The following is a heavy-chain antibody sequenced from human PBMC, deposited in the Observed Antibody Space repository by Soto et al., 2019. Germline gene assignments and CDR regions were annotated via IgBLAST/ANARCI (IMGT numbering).Heavy chain of an antibody. V-gene: IGHV4-59*01. D-gene: IGHD5-12*01. CDR1: CGSISSDY. CDR3: VRVDIVAVPYMDV. CDR2: IDYSGST. Sequence: SETLSLTWTVACGSISSDYWSLSRQPPGKGLELGGYIDYSGSTNYNPSLKSRVTISVDTSKSQFSLKLSSVTAADTAVYYCVRVDIVAVPYMDVWGRGTTVTVSS. J-gene: IGHJ6*03.